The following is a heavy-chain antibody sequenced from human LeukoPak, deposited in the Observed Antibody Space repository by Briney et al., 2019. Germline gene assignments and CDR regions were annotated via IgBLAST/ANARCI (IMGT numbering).Heavy chain of an antibody. V-gene: IGHV3-74*01. CDR3: ARDFSSSSYYFDY. Sequence: PGGSLRLSCAASGFNFSSYWMHWVRQAPGKGLVWFSRVNSDGSTTTYADSVKGRFTISRDNAKNTLSLQMNSLRAEDTAVYYCARDFSSSSYYFDYWGQGTLVSVSS. CDR1: GFNFSSYW. D-gene: IGHD6-13*01. CDR2: VNSDGSTT. J-gene: IGHJ4*02.